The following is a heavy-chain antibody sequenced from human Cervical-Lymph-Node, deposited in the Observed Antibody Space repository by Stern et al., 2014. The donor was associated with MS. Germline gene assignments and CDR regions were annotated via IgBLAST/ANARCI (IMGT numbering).Heavy chain of an antibody. J-gene: IGHJ4*02. Sequence: VQLVQSGAELKKPGESLKISCQTSGYNFISHWIAWVRQVPGKGLEWIGIIYPGDSDFRYSPSFQGHVTISVDKSITTAYLQWNSLKASDTAVYYCARWSVACDYWGQGALITVSS. CDR3: ARWSVACDY. D-gene: IGHD2-21*01. CDR1: GYNFISHW. CDR2: IYPGDSDF. V-gene: IGHV5-51*03.